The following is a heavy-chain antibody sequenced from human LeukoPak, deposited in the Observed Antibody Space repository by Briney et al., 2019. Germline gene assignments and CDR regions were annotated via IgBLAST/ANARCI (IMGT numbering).Heavy chain of an antibody. D-gene: IGHD6-19*01. Sequence: PSETLSLTCTVSGGSISSSSYYWGWIRQPPGKGLEWIGSIYYSGSTYYNPSLKSRVTISVDTSKNQFSLKLSSVTAADTAVYYCASHGMGWQEGFFDYWGQGTLVTVSS. CDR3: ASHGMGWQEGFFDY. V-gene: IGHV4-39*01. CDR2: IYYSGST. J-gene: IGHJ4*02. CDR1: GGSISSSSYY.